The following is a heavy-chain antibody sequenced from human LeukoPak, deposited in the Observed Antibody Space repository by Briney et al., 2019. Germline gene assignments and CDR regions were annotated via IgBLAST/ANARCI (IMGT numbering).Heavy chain of an antibody. D-gene: IGHD4-23*01. CDR2: ISWNSGSI. CDR1: GFTFDDYA. V-gene: IGHV3-9*01. CDR3: AKDDDDYGGNPDD. Sequence: GGSLRLSCAASGFTFDDYAMHWVRQAPGKGLEWVSGISWNSGSIGYADSVKGRFTISRDNAKNSLYLQMNSLRAEDTALYYCAKDDDDYGGNPDDWGQGTLVTVSS. J-gene: IGHJ4*02.